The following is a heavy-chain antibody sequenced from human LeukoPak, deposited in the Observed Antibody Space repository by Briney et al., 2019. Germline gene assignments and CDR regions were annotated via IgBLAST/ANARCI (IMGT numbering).Heavy chain of an antibody. V-gene: IGHV4-59*01. CDR3: ARDQTGIPPDYCYGLDV. Sequence: PSETLSLTCTVSGASITSYYWSWIRQPPGKGLEWIRYISFGGSTDYNPSLKSRVTISLDTSKNQFSLRLTSVTAADTAVYYCARDQTGIPPDYCYGLDVWGQGTTVTVSS. CDR2: ISFGGST. J-gene: IGHJ6*02. CDR1: GASITSYY.